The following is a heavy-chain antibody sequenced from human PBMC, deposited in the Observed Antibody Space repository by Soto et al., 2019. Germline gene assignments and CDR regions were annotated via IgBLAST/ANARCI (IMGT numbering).Heavy chain of an antibody. V-gene: IGHV1-18*01. D-gene: IGHD5-18*01. CDR3: ARCIQPDYYSGMDV. CDR2: ISADNGNT. Sequence: QAQLVQSGAEVKKPGASVKVSCKASGYTFYSHSISWVRQAPGQGLEWMGRISADNGNTKYAQKFRGRVTMTTDTXXSTVYMELRNLRSDDTAVYYFARCIQPDYYSGMDVWGQGTTVTVSS. CDR1: GYTFYSHS. J-gene: IGHJ6*02.